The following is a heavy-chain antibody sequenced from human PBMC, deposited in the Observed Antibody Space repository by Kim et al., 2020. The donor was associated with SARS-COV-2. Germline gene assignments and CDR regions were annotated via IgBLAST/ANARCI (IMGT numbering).Heavy chain of an antibody. CDR3: ARYDQKNNANYYDSSGYHTVDYYGMDV. CDR1: GFTFSSYW. D-gene: IGHD3-22*01. V-gene: IGHV3-7*01. CDR2: IKQDGSEK. J-gene: IGHJ6*02. Sequence: GGSLRLSCAASGFTFSSYWMSWVRQAPGKGLEWVANIKQDGSEKYYVDSVKGRFTISRDNAKNSLYLQMNSLRAEDTAVYYCARYDQKNNANYYDSSGYHTVDYYGMDVWGQGTTVTVSS.